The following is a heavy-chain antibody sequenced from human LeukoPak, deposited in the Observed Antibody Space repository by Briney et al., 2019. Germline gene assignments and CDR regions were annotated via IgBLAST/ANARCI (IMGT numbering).Heavy chain of an antibody. CDR1: GDPISNYY. CDR2: IYTSGNT. Sequence: PSETLSLTCTVSGDPISNYYWSWIRQPAGKGLDWIGHIYTSGNTNYNPSLKSRVTMSVDTSKNQFSLKLSSVTAADTAVYFCAREPHINGYNYLDYWGQGTLVTVSS. D-gene: IGHD5-12*01. CDR3: AREPHINGYNYLDY. J-gene: IGHJ4*02. V-gene: IGHV4-4*07.